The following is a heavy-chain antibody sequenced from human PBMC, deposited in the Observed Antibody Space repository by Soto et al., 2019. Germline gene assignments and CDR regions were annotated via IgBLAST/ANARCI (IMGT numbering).Heavy chain of an antibody. V-gene: IGHV4-59*01. Sequence: SETLSLTCTVSGGSISSYYWSWIRQPPGKGLEWIGYIYYSGSTNYNPSLKSRVTISVDTSKNQFSLKLSSVTAADTAVYYCARDSGVRGDPTARAPFVLGGMDVWGQGTTVTVSS. CDR1: GGSISSYY. CDR2: IYYSGST. D-gene: IGHD2-15*01. CDR3: ARDSGVRGDPTARAPFVLGGMDV. J-gene: IGHJ6*02.